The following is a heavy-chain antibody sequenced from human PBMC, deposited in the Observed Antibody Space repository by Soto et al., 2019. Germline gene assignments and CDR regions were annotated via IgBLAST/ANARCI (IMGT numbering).Heavy chain of an antibody. Sequence: WGSLRLSFSASGFPVSSNYMSWVRPAPGKGLEWVSVIYSGGSTYYADSVKGRFTISRDKSKNTLYLQMNSLRAEDTAVYYCAGLRFLEWPLGWFDPWGQGTLVTVS. CDR2: IYSGGST. CDR1: GFPVSSNY. J-gene: IGHJ5*02. CDR3: AGLRFLEWPLGWFDP. D-gene: IGHD3-3*01. V-gene: IGHV3-53*01.